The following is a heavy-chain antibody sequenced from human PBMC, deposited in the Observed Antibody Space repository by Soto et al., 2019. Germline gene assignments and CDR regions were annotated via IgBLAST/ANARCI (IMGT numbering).Heavy chain of an antibody. V-gene: IGHV3-21*01. CDR3: VRERGLSSFYGMDV. J-gene: IGHJ6*02. D-gene: IGHD3-10*01. CDR2: ITSSSSHI. CDR1: GFTLTSYT. Sequence: LGGSLRLSCAASGFTLTSYTMNWVRQASGKGLEWVSSITSSSSHIYYADSVKGRFTISRDNAGNSLYLQMNSLRAEDSAVYYCVRERGLSSFYGMDVWGQGTTVTVSS.